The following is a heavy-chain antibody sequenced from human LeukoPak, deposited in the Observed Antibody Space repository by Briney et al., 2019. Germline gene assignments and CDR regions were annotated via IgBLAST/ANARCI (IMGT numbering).Heavy chain of an antibody. CDR2: ISDSAINT. Sequence: GGSLRLSCAASEFTFSDYYMSWIRQAPGKGLEWISYISDSAINTHYADSVKGRFTISRDNAKKLLVLEMKSLRSEDTAVYYCAAYYGSGSVNYYRGMDIWGQGTTVTVSS. D-gene: IGHD3-10*01. J-gene: IGHJ6*02. V-gene: IGHV3-11*01. CDR1: EFTFSDYY. CDR3: AAYYGSGSVNYYRGMDI.